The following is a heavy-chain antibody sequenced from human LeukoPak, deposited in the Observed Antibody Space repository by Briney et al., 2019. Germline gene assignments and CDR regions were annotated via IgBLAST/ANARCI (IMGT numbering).Heavy chain of an antibody. CDR1: GGTFSSYA. CDR2: IIPIFGTA. D-gene: IGHD2-2*01. J-gene: IGHJ4*02. V-gene: IGHV1-69*06. Sequence: GASVKVSCKASGGTFSSYAISWVRQAPGQGLEWMGGIIPIFGTANYAQKFQGRVTITADKSTSTAYMELSSLRSEDTAVYYCAREGYCSSTSCQFDYWGQGTLVTVSS. CDR3: AREGYCSSTSCQFDY.